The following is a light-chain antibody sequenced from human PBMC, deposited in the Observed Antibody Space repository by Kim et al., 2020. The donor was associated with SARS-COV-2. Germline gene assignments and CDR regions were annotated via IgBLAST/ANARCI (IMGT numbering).Light chain of an antibody. J-gene: IGLJ2*01. V-gene: IGLV2-14*03. CDR1: PSAIGAYNY. Sequence: HSIPISCTGSPSAIGAYNYVSWYRHFPGNAPQLIIYDVNKRPSGLSDRFSGSKSGNTASLTISGLQAEDEGEYYCSSYGGSRILVVFGGGTQLTVL. CDR3: SSYGGSRILVV. CDR2: DVN.